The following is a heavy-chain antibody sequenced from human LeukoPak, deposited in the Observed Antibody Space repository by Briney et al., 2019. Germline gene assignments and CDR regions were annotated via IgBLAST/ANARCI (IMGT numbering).Heavy chain of an antibody. D-gene: IGHD6-6*01. J-gene: IGHJ5*02. Sequence: GESLKISCQSSGYTFTSCWIGWVRQMPGKGLQWMGIIYPGDSDTTYSPSFQGQVTISADKSISTAYLQWSSLKASDTAIYYCARLVVGSSSTGWFDPWGQGTLVTVSS. CDR1: GYTFTSCW. V-gene: IGHV5-51*01. CDR3: ARLVVGSSSTGWFDP. CDR2: IYPGDSDT.